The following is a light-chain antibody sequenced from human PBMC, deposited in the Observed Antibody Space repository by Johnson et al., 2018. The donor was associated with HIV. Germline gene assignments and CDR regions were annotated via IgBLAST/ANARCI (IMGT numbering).Light chain of an antibody. CDR1: NSNIGNNF. CDR3: GRWDSSLSAYV. CDR2: ENN. Sequence: QSVLTQPPSVSAAPGQKVTISCSGSNSNIGNNFVSWYQQFPGTAPRLLIYENNKRPSGIPDRISGSKSGTSATLGITGLQTGDEADYYCGRWDSSLSAYVCGTGTTVTVL. V-gene: IGLV1-51*02. J-gene: IGLJ1*01.